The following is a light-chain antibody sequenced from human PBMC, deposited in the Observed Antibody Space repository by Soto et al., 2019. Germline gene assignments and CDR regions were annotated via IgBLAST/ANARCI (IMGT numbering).Light chain of an antibody. J-gene: IGKJ2*01. CDR1: QSVSSY. CDR3: QQRSNWLYT. V-gene: IGKV3-11*01. CDR2: DAS. Sequence: EIVLTQSPATLSLSPGERATLSCRASQSVSSYLAWYQQKPGQAPRLLIYDASNRATGIPARFSGSGSGTDFTLPISSLEPEDFAVYHCQQRSNWLYTFGQGTKLEIK.